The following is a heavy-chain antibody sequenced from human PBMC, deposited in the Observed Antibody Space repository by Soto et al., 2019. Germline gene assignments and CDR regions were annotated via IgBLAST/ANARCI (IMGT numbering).Heavy chain of an antibody. D-gene: IGHD6-13*01. CDR1: GGTFSSYA. Sequence: QVQLVQSGAEVKKPGSSVKVSCKASGGTFSSYAISWVRQAPGQGLEWMGGIIPIFGTANYAQKFQGRVTITADESTSTAYMELSSLRSEDTAVDYCAREGSVSRWYGRVAGWFEPWGQGTLVSVSS. V-gene: IGHV1-69*01. CDR2: IIPIFGTA. J-gene: IGHJ5*02. CDR3: AREGSVSRWYGRVAGWFEP.